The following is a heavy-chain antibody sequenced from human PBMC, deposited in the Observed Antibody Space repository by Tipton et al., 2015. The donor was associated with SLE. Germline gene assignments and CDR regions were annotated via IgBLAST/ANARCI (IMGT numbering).Heavy chain of an antibody. D-gene: IGHD2-2*01. J-gene: IGHJ4*02. Sequence: TLSLTCTVSGGSISSYYWSWIRQPPGKGLEWIGYIYYSGSTNYNPSLKSRVTMSVDTSKNQFSLKLSSVTAADTAVYYCARGRTPLPAEFDFWGQGTLVTVSS. CDR3: ARGRTPLPAEFDF. CDR2: IYYSGST. CDR1: GGSISSYY. V-gene: IGHV4-59*01.